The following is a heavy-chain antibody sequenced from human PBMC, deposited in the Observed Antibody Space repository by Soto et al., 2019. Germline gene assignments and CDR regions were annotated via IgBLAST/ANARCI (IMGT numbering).Heavy chain of an antibody. Sequence: ASVKVSCKASGYTFTGYYMHWVRQAPGQGLEWMGWINPNSGGTNYAQKFQGWVTMTRDTSISTAYMELGRLGSDDRLVDYCGRDYYGSGSYWITDYYSGMDVCGQGTTVTVSS. V-gene: IGHV1-2*04. CDR2: INPNSGGT. J-gene: IGHJ6*02. D-gene: IGHD3-10*01. CDR3: GRDYYGSGSYWITDYYSGMDV. CDR1: GYTFTGYY.